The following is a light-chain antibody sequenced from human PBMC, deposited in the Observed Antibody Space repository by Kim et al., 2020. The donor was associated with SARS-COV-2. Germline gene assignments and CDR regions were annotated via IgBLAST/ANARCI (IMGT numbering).Light chain of an antibody. CDR3: QAWDSSTVV. CDR1: KLGDKY. CDR2: QDS. Sequence: SYELTQPPSVSVSPGQTASITCSGEKLGDKYACWYKQKPGQSPVLVIYQDSKRPSGIPERFSGSNSGNTATLTISGTQAMDEADYYCQAWDSSTVVFGGG. J-gene: IGLJ2*01. V-gene: IGLV3-1*01.